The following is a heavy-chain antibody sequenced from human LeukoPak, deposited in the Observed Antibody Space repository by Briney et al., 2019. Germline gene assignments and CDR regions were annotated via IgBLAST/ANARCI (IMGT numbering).Heavy chain of an antibody. CDR1: GFTFSDYY. Sequence: GGSLRLSCAASGFTFSDYYMSWIRQAPGKGLEWVSYISSSGSTIYYADSVKGRFTISRDNAKNSLYLQMNGLRAEDTAVYYCARDSVVVPAAPTNWGQGTLVTVSS. J-gene: IGHJ4*02. D-gene: IGHD2-2*01. CDR3: ARDSVVVPAAPTN. V-gene: IGHV3-11*04. CDR2: ISSSGSTI.